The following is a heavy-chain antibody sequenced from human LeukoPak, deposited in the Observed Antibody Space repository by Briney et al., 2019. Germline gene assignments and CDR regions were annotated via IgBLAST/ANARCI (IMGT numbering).Heavy chain of an antibody. D-gene: IGHD3-3*01. Sequence: ASVKVSCKASGGTFSSYAISWVRQAPGQGLEWVGGIIPIFGTANYAQKFQGRVTITADESTSTAYMELSSLRSEDTAVYYCAIENRDDFWSGYNYWGQGTLVTVSS. CDR1: GGTFSSYA. CDR2: IIPIFGTA. CDR3: AIENRDDFWSGYNY. V-gene: IGHV1-69*01. J-gene: IGHJ4*02.